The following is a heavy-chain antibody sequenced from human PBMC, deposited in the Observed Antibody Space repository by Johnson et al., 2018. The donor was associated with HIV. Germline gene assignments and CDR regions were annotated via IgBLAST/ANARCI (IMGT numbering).Heavy chain of an antibody. CDR1: GFTFDDYG. CDR3: ARSEVTAPSPPAGAFDI. J-gene: IGHJ3*02. CDR2: ISDTGSST. V-gene: IGHV3-23*04. Sequence: VQLVESGGGVVRPGESLRLSCAASGFTFDDYGMSWVRRAPGKGLEWVSTISDTGSSTYYTDSVKGPFTISRDTSKNSLYLQMNSLRAEDTAVYYCARSEVTAPSPPAGAFDIWGQGTKVIVSS. D-gene: IGHD4-23*01.